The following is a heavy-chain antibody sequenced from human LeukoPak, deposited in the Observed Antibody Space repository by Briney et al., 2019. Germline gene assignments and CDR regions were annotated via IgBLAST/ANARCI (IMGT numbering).Heavy chain of an antibody. V-gene: IGHV3-48*03. Sequence: GGSLRLSCAASGFTFSRYEMNWVRQAPGKGLEWVSYISSSGSTIYYADSVKGRFTISRDNAKNSLYLQMDSLRPEDTAVYDCARDTGVGYTPPNYYYYMDVGGAGTTAPVSS. CDR1: GFTFSRYE. CDR3: ARDTGVGYTPPNYYYYMDV. CDR2: ISSSGSTI. J-gene: IGHJ6*03. D-gene: IGHD5-24*01.